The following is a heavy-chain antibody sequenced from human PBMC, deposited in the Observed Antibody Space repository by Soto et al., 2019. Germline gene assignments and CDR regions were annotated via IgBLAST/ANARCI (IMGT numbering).Heavy chain of an antibody. V-gene: IGHV1-18*01. CDR3: KGDKNLLVGVAGNDFDY. J-gene: IGHJ4*02. CDR1: AYTFTNYG. CDR2: ISAYNDNT. D-gene: IGHD2-15*01. Sequence: ASVMVSCRSSAYTFTNYGISWVRQAPGQGLKWMEWISAYNDNTNYAQKLQGRVTMTTETSTSKTHMELRSMRSDDTAKYNYKGDKNLLVGVAGNDFDYWGEGTVVTV.